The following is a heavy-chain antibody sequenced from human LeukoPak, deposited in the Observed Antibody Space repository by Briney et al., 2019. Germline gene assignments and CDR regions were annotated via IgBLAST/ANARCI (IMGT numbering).Heavy chain of an antibody. CDR2: INHSGST. CDR1: GGSFSGYY. Sequence: PSETLSLTCAVYGGSFSGYYWSWIRQPPGKGLEWIGEINHSGSTNHNPSLKSRVTISVDTSKNQFSLKLSSVTAADTAVYYCARNPIIYCSGGSCKKYYFDYWGQGTLVTVSS. CDR3: ARNPIIYCSGGSCKKYYFDY. V-gene: IGHV4-34*01. J-gene: IGHJ4*02. D-gene: IGHD2-15*01.